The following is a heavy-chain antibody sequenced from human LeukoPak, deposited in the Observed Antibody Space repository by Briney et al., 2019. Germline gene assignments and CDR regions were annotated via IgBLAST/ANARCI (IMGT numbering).Heavy chain of an antibody. CDR3: ARDADGSGTLLDY. V-gene: IGHV1-18*01. CDR2: ISGDNGDT. Sequence: ASVKVSCKTSGYTFWNYAITWVRQAPGQGLEWMGWISGDNGDTKYAQKVQGRVTVTTDTSTTTTYMELRSLRSDDTAVYYCARDADGSGTLLDYWGQGSLVTVSS. D-gene: IGHD3-10*01. CDR1: GYTFWNYA. J-gene: IGHJ4*02.